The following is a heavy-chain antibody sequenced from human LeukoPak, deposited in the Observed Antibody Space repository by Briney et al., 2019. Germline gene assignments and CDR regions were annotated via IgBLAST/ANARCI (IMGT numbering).Heavy chain of an antibody. J-gene: IGHJ4*02. CDR1: GESVSSKSAT. CDR2: TYYRSKWYN. D-gene: IGHD2-15*01. V-gene: IGHV6-1*01. CDR3: ARLGSFEDY. Sequence: SQTLSVTCAISGESVSSKSATWNWIRQSPSRGLEWLGRTYYRSKWYNDYALSVNSRITINPDTSKNQFSLQLNSVTPEDTAVYYCARLGSFEDYWGQGTLVTVSS.